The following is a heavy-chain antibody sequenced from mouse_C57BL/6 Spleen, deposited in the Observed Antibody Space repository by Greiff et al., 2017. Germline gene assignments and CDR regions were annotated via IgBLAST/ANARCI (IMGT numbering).Heavy chain of an antibody. J-gene: IGHJ4*01. Sequence: VQLQQSGAELVRPGASIKLSCTASGFNIKDYYMHWVKQRPEQGLEWIGRIDPEDGDTEYAPKFQGKATMTADTSSNTAYLQLSSLTSEDTAVYYCTTTYCYGSSGAMDYWGQGTSVTVSS. CDR3: TTTYCYGSSGAMDY. V-gene: IGHV14-1*01. D-gene: IGHD1-1*01. CDR1: GFNIKDYY. CDR2: IDPEDGDT.